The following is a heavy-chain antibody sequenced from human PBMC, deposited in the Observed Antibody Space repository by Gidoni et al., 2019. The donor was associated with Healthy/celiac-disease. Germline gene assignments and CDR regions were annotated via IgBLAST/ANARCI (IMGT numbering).Heavy chain of an antibody. CDR2: IIPIFGTA. J-gene: IGHJ3*02. CDR1: GGPFSSYA. D-gene: IGHD1-26*01. V-gene: IGHV1-69*06. Sequence: QVQLVQSGAEVKKPGSSVKVSCKASGGPFSSYAISWVRQAPGQGLEWMGGIIPIFGTANYAQKFQGRVTITADKSTSTAYMELSSLRSEDTAVYYCARAPPYSGSYYGDAFDIWGQGTMVTVSS. CDR3: ARAPPYSGSYYGDAFDI.